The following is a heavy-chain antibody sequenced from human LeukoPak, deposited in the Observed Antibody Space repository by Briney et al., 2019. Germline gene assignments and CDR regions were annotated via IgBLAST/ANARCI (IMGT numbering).Heavy chain of an antibody. CDR3: ATLGWTTVTPFDY. CDR1: VYTLTELS. V-gene: IGHV1-24*01. CDR2: FDPEDGET. D-gene: IGHD4-11*01. Sequence: GASVKVSCKVSVYTLTELSLHWVRHAPGEGLECLGGFDPEDGETIYAQKFEGRVTMSEDTSTDTDYMGLGSLRSEDTASYYCATLGWTTVTPFDYWGQRTLVTVSS. J-gene: IGHJ4*02.